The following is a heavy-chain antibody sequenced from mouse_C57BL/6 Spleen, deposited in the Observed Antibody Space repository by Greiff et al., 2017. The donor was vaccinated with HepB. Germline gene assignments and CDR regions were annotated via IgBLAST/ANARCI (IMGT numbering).Heavy chain of an antibody. D-gene: IGHD2-4*01. J-gene: IGHJ3*01. V-gene: IGHV1-69*01. CDR1: GYTFTSYW. CDR3: ARDYDYSAWFAY. CDR2: IDPSDSYT. Sequence: VQLQQSGAELVMPGASVKLSCKASGYTFTSYWMHWVKQRPGQGLEWIGEIDPSDSYTNYNQKFKGKSTLTVDKSSSTAYMQLSSLTSEDSAVYDCARDYDYSAWFAYWGQGTLVTVSA.